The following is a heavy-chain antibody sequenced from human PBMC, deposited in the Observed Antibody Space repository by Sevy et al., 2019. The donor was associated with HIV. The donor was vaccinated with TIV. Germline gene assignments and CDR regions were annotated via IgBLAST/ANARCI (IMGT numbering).Heavy chain of an antibody. V-gene: IGHV3-73*01. D-gene: IGHD5-18*01. CDR3: TSGYSYGFPTLYYYYGMDV. J-gene: IGHJ6*02. Sequence: GGSLRLSCAASGFTFSGSAMHWVRQASGKGLEWVGRIRIKANSYATAYAASVKGRFTISRDDSKNTAYLQMNSLKTEDTAVYYSTSGYSYGFPTLYYYYGMDVWGQGTTVTVSS. CDR2: IRIKANSYAT. CDR1: GFTFSGSA.